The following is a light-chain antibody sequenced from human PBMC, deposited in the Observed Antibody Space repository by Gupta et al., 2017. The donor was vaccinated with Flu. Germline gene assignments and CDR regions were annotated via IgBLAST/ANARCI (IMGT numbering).Light chain of an antibody. Sequence: QSALTQPHSASGSPGQSITISCTGPSSDIGAYKYVSCHQQPAGKAPKLIIYEVTKRPSGVPDRFSGSKSGNTASLTVSGLQAEDEGDYYCSSHTVSDTFVFGTGTAVTVL. CDR1: SSDIGAYKY. CDR2: EVT. J-gene: IGLJ1*01. V-gene: IGLV2-8*01. CDR3: SSHTVSDTFV.